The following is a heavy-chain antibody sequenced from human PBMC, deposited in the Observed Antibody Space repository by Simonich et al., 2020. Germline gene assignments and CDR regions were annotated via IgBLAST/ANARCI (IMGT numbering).Heavy chain of an antibody. CDR1: GFTFSSYA. J-gene: IGHJ4*02. V-gene: IGHV3-30*07. D-gene: IGHD6-6*01. CDR2: ISYDGSNK. CDR3: ARDLGSSYYFDY. Sequence: GGGVVQPGRSLRLSCAASGFTFSSYAMHWVRPAPGKGLEWVAVISYDGSNKYYADSVKGRFTISRDNSKNTLYLQMNSRRAEDTAVYYCARDLGSSYYFDYWGQGTLVTVSS.